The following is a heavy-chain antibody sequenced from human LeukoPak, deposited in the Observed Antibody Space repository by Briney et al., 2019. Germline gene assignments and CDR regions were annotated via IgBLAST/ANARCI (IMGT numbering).Heavy chain of an antibody. V-gene: IGHV4-39*07. CDR2: MYYSGTT. J-gene: IGHJ4*02. Sequence: SETLSLTCTVSGGSFNTDSYYWGWIRQPPGKGLEWIAYMYYSGTTYYNPSLKSRVTISIDKSKNQFSLTLNSVTAADTAVYYCARGTPPSSSRYDHWGQGTLVTVSS. CDR3: ARGTPPSSSRYDH. CDR1: GGSFNTDSYY. D-gene: IGHD6-13*01.